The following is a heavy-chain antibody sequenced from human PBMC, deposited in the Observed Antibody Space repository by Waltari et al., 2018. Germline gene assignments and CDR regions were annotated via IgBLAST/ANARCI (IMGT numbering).Heavy chain of an antibody. J-gene: IGHJ4*02. CDR1: GFIFSSYE. V-gene: IGHV3-48*03. D-gene: IGHD6-13*01. CDR3: ARDPAQLGGESDN. CDR2: MSRSGDKM. Sequence: EVQLVASGGRLVQPGGSLRLSCAASGFIFSSYEMNWVRQAPGKGLEWVSYMSRSGDKMDDADSVKGRFTISRDNARKSLYLQMNSLRADDTAVYYCARDPAQLGGESDNWGQGTLVTVSS.